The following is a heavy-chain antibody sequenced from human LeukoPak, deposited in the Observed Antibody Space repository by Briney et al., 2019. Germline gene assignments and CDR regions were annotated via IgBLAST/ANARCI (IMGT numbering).Heavy chain of an antibody. CDR2: IYYTGST. CDR3: AIHSSSWNE. D-gene: IGHD6-13*01. Sequence: SETLSLTCNVSGDFVNNYYWSWIRQPPGKELEWIGYIYYTGSTSYNPSLKSRVTISIDTSKKQFSLKLSSVTAADTAVYYCAIHSSSWNEWGQGTLVTVSS. CDR1: GDFVNNYY. V-gene: IGHV4-59*02. J-gene: IGHJ4*02.